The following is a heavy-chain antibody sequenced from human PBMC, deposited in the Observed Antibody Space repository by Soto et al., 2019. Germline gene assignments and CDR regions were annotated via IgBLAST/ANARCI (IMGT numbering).Heavy chain of an antibody. CDR2: MNPNSGNT. D-gene: IGHD1-7*01. CDR3: ARLELELDYWWFDP. CDR1: GYTFSSYY. J-gene: IGHJ5*02. Sequence: ASVNVSCKASGYTFSSYYIHWVRQATGQGLEWIGWMNPNSGNTGYAQKFQGRVTMTRNTSISTAYMELSSLRSEDTAVYYCARLELELDYWWFDPWGQGTLVTVSS. V-gene: IGHV1-8*01.